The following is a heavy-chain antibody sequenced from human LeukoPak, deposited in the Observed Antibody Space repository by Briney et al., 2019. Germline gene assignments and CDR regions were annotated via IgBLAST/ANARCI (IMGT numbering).Heavy chain of an antibody. Sequence: GGSLRLSCAASGFTFSSYGMHWVRQAPGKGLEWVAVISYDGSNKYYADSVKGRFTISGDNSKNTLYLQMNSLRAEDTAVYYCAKDVWFGELFLNYFDYWGQGTLVTVSS. CDR3: AKDVWFGELFLNYFDY. V-gene: IGHV3-30*18. J-gene: IGHJ4*02. CDR2: ISYDGSNK. CDR1: GFTFSSYG. D-gene: IGHD3-10*01.